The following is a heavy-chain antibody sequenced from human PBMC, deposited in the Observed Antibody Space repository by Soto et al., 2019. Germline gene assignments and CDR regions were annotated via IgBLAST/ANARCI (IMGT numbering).Heavy chain of an antibody. V-gene: IGHV2-5*01. CDR1: GFSLSTTGVG. Sequence: SGPTLVNPTETFTLTCTFSGFSLSTTGVGVGWVRQPPGKALEWLALIYWHDDKRYSPSLKGRLTITKDTSKNQVVLTMANVDPVDTATYYCAHRGGAAVGLYYFDYWGPGTLVTVSS. D-gene: IGHD6-13*01. CDR3: AHRGGAAVGLYYFDY. CDR2: IYWHDDK. J-gene: IGHJ4*02.